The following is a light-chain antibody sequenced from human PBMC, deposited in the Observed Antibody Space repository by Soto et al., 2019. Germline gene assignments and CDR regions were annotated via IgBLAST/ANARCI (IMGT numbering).Light chain of an antibody. Sequence: QSVLTQPASVSGSPGQSITISCTGTSSDVGGYNYVSWYQQHPGKAPKLMIYEVSYRPLGVSNRFSGSKSGDTASLTISGLQAEVEADYYCNSYTSSSTLVFGTGTKLTVL. J-gene: IGLJ1*01. CDR3: NSYTSSSTLV. CDR2: EVS. CDR1: SSDVGGYNY. V-gene: IGLV2-14*01.